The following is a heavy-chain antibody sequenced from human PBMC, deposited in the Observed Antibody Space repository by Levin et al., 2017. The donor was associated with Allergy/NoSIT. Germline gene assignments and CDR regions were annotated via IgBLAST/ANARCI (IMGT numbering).Heavy chain of an antibody. Sequence: TPGGSLRLSCAASGFTFSSYIMNWVRQAPGKGLEWVSSITSRSTYIYYADSVGGRFTVSRDNARNALYRQMNRLRAEDTAVFYCARVKGGSDFDSSGQYYFYGLDVWGQGTTVTVSS. V-gene: IGHV3-21*01. CDR2: ITSRSTYI. D-gene: IGHD3-22*01. J-gene: IGHJ6*02. CDR3: ARVKGGSDFDSSGQYYFYGLDV. CDR1: GFTFSSYI.